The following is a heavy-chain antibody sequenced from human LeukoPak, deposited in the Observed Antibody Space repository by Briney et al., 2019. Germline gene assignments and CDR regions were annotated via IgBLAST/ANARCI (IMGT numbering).Heavy chain of an antibody. V-gene: IGHV4-61*02. CDR2: IYTSGST. CDR1: GGSISSGSYH. CDR3: ARDQLYYDILTGYYPVYFVY. Sequence: SETLSLTCTVSGGSISSGSYHWRWIRQPAGKGLEWIGRIYTSGSTNYNPSLKSRVTISVDTSKNQFSLKLSSVTAADTAVYYCARDQLYYDILTGYYPVYFVYWGQGTLVTVSS. D-gene: IGHD3-9*01. J-gene: IGHJ4*02.